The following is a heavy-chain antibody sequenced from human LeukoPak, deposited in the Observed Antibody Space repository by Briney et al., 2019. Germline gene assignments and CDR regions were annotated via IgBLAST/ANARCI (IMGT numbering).Heavy chain of an antibody. CDR1: GFPFSDYY. CDR3: ARDIITIFGVAAYYYGMDV. J-gene: IGHJ6*02. D-gene: IGHD3-3*01. V-gene: IGHV3-11*01. CDR2: IISSGSTI. Sequence: GSLRLSFAASGFPFSDYYMSWIRQAPEKGLEWVSYIISSGSTIYYADSVKGRFTISRDNAKNSLYLQMNSLRAEDTAVYYCARDIITIFGVAAYYYGMDVWGQGTTVTVSS.